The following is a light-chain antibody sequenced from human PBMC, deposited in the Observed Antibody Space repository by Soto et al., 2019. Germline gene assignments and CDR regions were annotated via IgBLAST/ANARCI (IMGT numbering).Light chain of an antibody. CDR2: EDN. CDR1: SGSIASNY. CDR3: QSYDSSNSWV. J-gene: IGLJ3*02. Sequence: NFMLTQPHSVSESPGKTVTISCTRSSGSIASNYVQWYQQRPGSAPTTVIYEDNQRPSGVPDRFSGSIASSSNSASLTISGLKTEDEADYYCQSYDSSNSWVFGGGTQLTVL. V-gene: IGLV6-57*03.